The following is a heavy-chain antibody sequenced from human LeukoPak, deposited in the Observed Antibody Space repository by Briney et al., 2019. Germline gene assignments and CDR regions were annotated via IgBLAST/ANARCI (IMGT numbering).Heavy chain of an antibody. J-gene: IGHJ4*02. CDR2: MDTNSGNT. V-gene: IGHV1-8*02. CDR1: GGTFTNYA. Sequence: ASVKVSCKASGGTFTNYAFNWVRQAPGQGLEWMGWMDTNSGNTGHAQKLQGRVTMTRNTSISTAYMELSSLRSDDTAVYYCVAKGCWGQGTLVTVSS. CDR3: VAKGC.